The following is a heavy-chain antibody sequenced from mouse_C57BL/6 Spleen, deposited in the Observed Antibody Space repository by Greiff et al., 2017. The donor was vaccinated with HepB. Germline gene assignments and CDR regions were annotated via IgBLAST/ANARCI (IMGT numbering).Heavy chain of an antibody. D-gene: IGHD1-1*01. V-gene: IGHV1-82*01. CDR2: IYPGDGDT. Sequence: QVQLKESGPELVKPGASVKISCKASGYAFSSSWMNWVKQRPGKGLEWIGRIYPGDGDTNYNGKFKGKATLTADKSSSTAYMQLSSLTSEDSAVYFCARAYGSSYRWYFDVWGTGTTVTVSS. J-gene: IGHJ1*03. CDR3: ARAYGSSYRWYFDV. CDR1: GYAFSSSW.